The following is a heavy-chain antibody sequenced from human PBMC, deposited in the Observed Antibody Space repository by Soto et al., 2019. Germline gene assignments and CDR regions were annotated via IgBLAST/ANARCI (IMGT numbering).Heavy chain of an antibody. J-gene: IGHJ6*02. D-gene: IGHD6-19*01. Sequence: SLRLSCAASGFTFSSYGMHWFRQAPGKGLEWVAVIWYDGSNKYYADSVKGRFTISRDNSKNTLYLQMNSLRAEDTALYYCARDMAVAGTFDYYYGMDVWGQGTTVTVSS. CDR2: IWYDGSNK. CDR3: ARDMAVAGTFDYYYGMDV. CDR1: GFTFSSYG. V-gene: IGHV3-33*01.